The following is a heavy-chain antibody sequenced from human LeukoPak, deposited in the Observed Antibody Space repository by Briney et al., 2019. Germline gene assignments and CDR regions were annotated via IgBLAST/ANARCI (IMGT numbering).Heavy chain of an antibody. CDR1: GFTYSSYS. D-gene: IGHD4-17*01. CDR3: ARDNDYGVDY. V-gene: IGHV3-21*01. J-gene: IGHJ4*02. Sequence: GGSLRLSCAASGFTYSSYSLNWVRQVPGEGLEWVSYISSSSSYRYYADSVKGRFTISRDNAKNSLYLQMDSLRAEGTAVYYCARDNDYGVDYWGQGTLVTVSS. CDR2: ISSSSSYR.